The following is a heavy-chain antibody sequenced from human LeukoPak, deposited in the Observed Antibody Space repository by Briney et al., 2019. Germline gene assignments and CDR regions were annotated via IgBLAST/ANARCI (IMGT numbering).Heavy chain of an antibody. CDR1: GGSISSYY. CDR2: IYTSGST. CDR3: ARSPLVRGVNKGPWYYYYMDV. Sequence: SETLSLTCTVSGGSISSYYWSWIRQPAGKGLEWIGRIYTSGSTNYNPSLKSRVTMSVDTSKNQFSLKLSSVTAADTAAYYCARSPLVRGVNKGPWYYYYMDVWGKGTTVTVSS. V-gene: IGHV4-4*07. D-gene: IGHD3-10*01. J-gene: IGHJ6*03.